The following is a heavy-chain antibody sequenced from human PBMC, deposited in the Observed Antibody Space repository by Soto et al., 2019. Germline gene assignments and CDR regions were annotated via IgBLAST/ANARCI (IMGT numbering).Heavy chain of an antibody. Sequence: GESLKISCKGSGYSFTSYWISWVRQMPGKGLEWMGRIDPSDSYTNYSPSFQGHVTISADKSISTAYLQWSSLKASDTAMYYCARLSQRDSSGYYYYYGMDVWGQGTTVTVSS. J-gene: IGHJ6*02. CDR2: IDPSDSYT. V-gene: IGHV5-10-1*01. CDR3: ARLSQRDSSGYYYYYGMDV. CDR1: GYSFTSYW. D-gene: IGHD3-22*01.